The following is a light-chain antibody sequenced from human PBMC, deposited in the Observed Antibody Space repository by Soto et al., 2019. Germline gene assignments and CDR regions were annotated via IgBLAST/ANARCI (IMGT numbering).Light chain of an antibody. J-gene: IGKJ1*01. CDR1: QSISTW. CDR2: EAS. V-gene: IGKV1-5*03. Sequence: DIQMTQSPATLSASVGDRVTITCRASQSISTWLAWYQQKPGKATKLLIYEASSLESGGPSRFSGSGSGTEFTLTISSLQPDDFATYYCQQYYSKSWTVGQGTEVEIK. CDR3: QQYYSKSWT.